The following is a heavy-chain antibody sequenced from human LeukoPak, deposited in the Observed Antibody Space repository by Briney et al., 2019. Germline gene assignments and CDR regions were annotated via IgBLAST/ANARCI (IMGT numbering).Heavy chain of an antibody. CDR2: IYYSGST. J-gene: IGHJ6*03. Sequence: SETLSLTCTVSGGSISSSSYYWGWIRQPPGKGLEWIGSIYYSGSTYYNPSLKSRVTISVDTSKNQFSLKLSSVTAADTAVYYCARLHWGMTTVTPPDYYYYMDVWGKGTTVTVSS. V-gene: IGHV4-39*01. CDR1: GGSISSSSYY. D-gene: IGHD4-11*01. CDR3: ARLHWGMTTVTPPDYYYYMDV.